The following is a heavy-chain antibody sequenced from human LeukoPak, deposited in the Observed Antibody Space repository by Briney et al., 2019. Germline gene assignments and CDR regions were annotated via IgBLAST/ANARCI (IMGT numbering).Heavy chain of an antibody. Sequence: SETLSLTCTVSGGSISSHYWSWIRQPPGKGREWIGYIYYSGSTNYNPSLKSRVTISVDTSKNQFSLKLSSVTAADTAVYYCARSYDFWSGYTHYYMDVWGKGTTVTVSS. V-gene: IGHV4-59*11. J-gene: IGHJ6*03. CDR1: GGSISSHY. CDR3: ARSYDFWSGYTHYYMDV. CDR2: IYYSGST. D-gene: IGHD3-3*01.